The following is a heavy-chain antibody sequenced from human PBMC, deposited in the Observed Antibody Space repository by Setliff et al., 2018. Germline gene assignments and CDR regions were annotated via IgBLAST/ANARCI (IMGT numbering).Heavy chain of an antibody. V-gene: IGHV1-69*05. D-gene: IGHD2-8*01. CDR1: GGTFSTYG. Sequence: SVKVSCKASGGTFSTYGISWVRQAPGQGLEWMGGTIPIFGTTNYAQKFQGRVTIITDESTNTAYMELSSLRSEDTAVYYCAREGVDARSSTDYRYYMDVWGQGTMVTVSS. CDR3: AREGVDARSSTDYRYYMDV. CDR2: TIPIFGTT. J-gene: IGHJ6*03.